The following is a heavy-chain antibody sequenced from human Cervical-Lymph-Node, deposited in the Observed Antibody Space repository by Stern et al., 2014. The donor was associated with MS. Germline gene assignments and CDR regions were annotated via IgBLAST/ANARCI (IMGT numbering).Heavy chain of an antibody. CDR2: ISDTGTT. CDR1: GGAVSDYY. D-gene: IGHD2-21*02. Sequence: QVQLQESGPGLVKPSETLSLTCTVSGGAVSDYYWTWIRQRPGKGLAWIGYISDTGTTNYNPSLHSRVTITLDTSQNQVSLRLRSVTAADTAVYYCARDPSTTASDWFFDLWGRGSLVTVSS. J-gene: IGHJ2*01. V-gene: IGHV4-59*02. CDR3: ARDPSTTASDWFFDL.